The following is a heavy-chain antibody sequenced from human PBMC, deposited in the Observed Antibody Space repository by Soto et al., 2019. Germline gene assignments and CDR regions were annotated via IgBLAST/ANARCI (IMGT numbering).Heavy chain of an antibody. CDR3: ANHGATLRRYYYGMDV. J-gene: IGHJ6*02. Sequence: GGSLRLSCAASGFTFSSYAMSWVRQAPGKGLEWVSVISGDGGSTYYADSVRGRFTISRDNSKNTLYLQMNSLRAEDTAVYYCANHGATLRRYYYGMDVWGQGTTVTVSS. CDR1: GFTFSSYA. D-gene: IGHD2-15*01. V-gene: IGHV3-23*01. CDR2: ISGDGGST.